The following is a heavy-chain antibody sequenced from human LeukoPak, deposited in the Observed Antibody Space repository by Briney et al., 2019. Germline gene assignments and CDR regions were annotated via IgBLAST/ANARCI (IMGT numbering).Heavy chain of an antibody. Sequence: SETLSLTCTVSGGSITSYSYYWGWVRQPPGKGLEWIASIYYSGTTYYNPSLKSRVTISVDTSKNQFSLKLSSMTAADTAVYYCARFHSSSSYFESWGQGTLVTVSS. CDR2: IYYSGTT. J-gene: IGHJ4*02. D-gene: IGHD6-6*01. CDR1: GGSITSYSYY. V-gene: IGHV4-39*07. CDR3: ARFHSSSSYFES.